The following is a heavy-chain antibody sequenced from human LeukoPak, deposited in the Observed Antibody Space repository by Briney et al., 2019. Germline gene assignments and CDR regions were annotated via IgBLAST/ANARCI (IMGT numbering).Heavy chain of an antibody. J-gene: IGHJ5*02. Sequence: SETPSLTCTVSGGSINSYWSWIRQPAGKGLEWIGRISGSGTITYNPALQSRLSISIDTSKNQFSLKLMSVTAADTAVYYCARDSGTTGEVKFDPWGQGTLVTVSS. CDR3: ARDSGTTGEVKFDP. D-gene: IGHD3-10*01. V-gene: IGHV4-4*07. CDR2: ISGSGTI. CDR1: GGSINSY.